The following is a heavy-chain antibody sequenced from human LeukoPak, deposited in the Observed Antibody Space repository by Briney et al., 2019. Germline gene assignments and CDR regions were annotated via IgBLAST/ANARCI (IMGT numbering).Heavy chain of an antibody. V-gene: IGHV3-30*18. CDR3: AKDYYDSSGLDY. D-gene: IGHD3-22*01. CDR2: ISYDGSNK. J-gene: IGHJ4*02. CDR1: GFTFSSYG. Sequence: GGSLRLSCAASGFTFSSYGMHWVRQAPGKGLEWVAVISYDGSNKYCADSVKGRFTISRDNSKNTLYLQMNSLRAEDTAVYYCAKDYYDSSGLDYWGQGTLVTVSS.